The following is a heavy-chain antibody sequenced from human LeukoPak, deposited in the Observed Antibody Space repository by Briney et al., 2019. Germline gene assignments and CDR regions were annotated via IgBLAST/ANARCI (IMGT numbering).Heavy chain of an antibody. J-gene: IGHJ4*02. V-gene: IGHV3-53*04. CDR1: GFTVSSNY. CDR3: ARVGSGWYDFDY. CDR2: IYSGSSST. Sequence: GGSLRLSCAASGFTVSSNYMSWVRQAPGKGLEWVSVIYSGSSSTYYTDSVKGRFTISRHKSKNTLYLQMNSLRAEDTAVYYCARVGSGWYDFDYWGQGTLVTVSS. D-gene: IGHD6-19*01.